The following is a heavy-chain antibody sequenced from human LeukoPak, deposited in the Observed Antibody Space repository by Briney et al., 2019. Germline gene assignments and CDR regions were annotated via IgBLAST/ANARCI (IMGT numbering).Heavy chain of an antibody. D-gene: IGHD1-26*01. V-gene: IGHV5-51*01. CDR2: IYPGDSDT. J-gene: IGHJ4*02. Sequence: GESLKISCKASGYSFTTYWIGWVCQMPGKGLEWMGIIYPGDSDTRYSPSFQGQVTISADKSISTAYLQWSSLKASDTAMYYCARHLSIVGATEVDYWGQGTLVTVSS. CDR3: ARHLSIVGATEVDY. CDR1: GYSFTTYW.